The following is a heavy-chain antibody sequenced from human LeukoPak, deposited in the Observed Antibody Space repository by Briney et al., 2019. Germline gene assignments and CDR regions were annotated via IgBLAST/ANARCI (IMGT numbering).Heavy chain of an antibody. Sequence: GASVKVSCKASGYTFTGYYLHWVRQAPGQGLEWMAWINPNSGGTNYAQKFQGRVTMTRDTSISTAYMELSRLRSDDTAVYYCARYMGVVATATRFDYWGQGTLVTVSS. CDR1: GYTFTGYY. J-gene: IGHJ4*02. CDR2: INPNSGGT. V-gene: IGHV1-2*02. D-gene: IGHD2-21*02. CDR3: ARYMGVVATATRFDY.